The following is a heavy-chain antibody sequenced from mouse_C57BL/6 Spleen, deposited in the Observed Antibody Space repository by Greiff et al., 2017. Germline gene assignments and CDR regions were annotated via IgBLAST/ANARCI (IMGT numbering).Heavy chain of an antibody. Sequence: VQLQQPGAELVKPGASVKLSCKASGYTFTSYWMHWVKQRPGQGLEWIGMIHPNSGSTNYNEKFKSKATLTVDKSSSTAYMQLSSLTSEDSAVYYCARDDGYLKFADWGQGTLVTVSA. J-gene: IGHJ3*01. V-gene: IGHV1-64*01. D-gene: IGHD2-3*01. CDR1: GYTFTSYW. CDR3: ARDDGYLKFAD. CDR2: IHPNSGST.